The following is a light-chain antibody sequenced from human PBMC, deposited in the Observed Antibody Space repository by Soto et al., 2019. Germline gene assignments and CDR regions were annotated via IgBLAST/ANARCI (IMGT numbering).Light chain of an antibody. CDR3: SSYTTNTTPYV. CDR2: DVT. CDR1: NSDVGGYNS. V-gene: IGLV2-14*01. Sequence: QSVLTQPASMSWSPGQSITISCTGTNSDVGGYNSVSWYQQHPGKAPKLMIYDVTNRPSGVSSRFSGSKSGNTASLTISGLQAEDEADYYCSSYTTNTTPYVFGTGTKVTVL. J-gene: IGLJ1*01.